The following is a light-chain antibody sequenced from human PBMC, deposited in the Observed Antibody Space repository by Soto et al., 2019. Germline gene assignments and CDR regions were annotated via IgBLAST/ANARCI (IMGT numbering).Light chain of an antibody. CDR1: QSVSSSY. J-gene: IGKJ3*01. V-gene: IGKV3-20*01. Sequence: EIVLTQSPCTLSLSPGERATLSCRASQSVSSSYLAWYQQKPGQAPRLLIYGASSRATGIPDRFSGSGSGTDFTLTISRLEPEDFAVYYCQQYGRSPFTFGPGTKVDIK. CDR2: GAS. CDR3: QQYGRSPFT.